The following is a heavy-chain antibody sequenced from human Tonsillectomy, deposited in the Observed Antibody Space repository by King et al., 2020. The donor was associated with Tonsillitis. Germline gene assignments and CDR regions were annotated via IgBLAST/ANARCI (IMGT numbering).Heavy chain of an antibody. Sequence: VQLQESGPGLVKPSQTLSLTCTVSGGSISSDGYFWSWIRQHPGKGLEWIGYIYFSGATYYNPSLKSRVIISVDTSKNQFSLKLNSVTAAATAVYYCARGGSHYGLDVWGQGTTVIVSS. CDR2: IYFSGAT. J-gene: IGHJ6*02. D-gene: IGHD1-26*01. CDR3: ARGGSHYGLDV. V-gene: IGHV4-31*03. CDR1: GGSISSDGYF.